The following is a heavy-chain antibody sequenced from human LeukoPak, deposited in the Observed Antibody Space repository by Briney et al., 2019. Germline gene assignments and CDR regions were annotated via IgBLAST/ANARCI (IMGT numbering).Heavy chain of an antibody. CDR3: ARFGSGWWYNDY. Sequence: PSETLSLTCTVSGYSLSSGFYWGWIRQPPGKRLEWIGSIHYSGSTSYNPSLKSRVTISVDTSKNQFSLKLLSVTAADTAVYYCARFGSGWWYNDYWGQGTVVSVSS. D-gene: IGHD6-19*01. V-gene: IGHV4-38-2*02. CDR1: GYSLSSGFY. CDR2: IHYSGST. J-gene: IGHJ4*02.